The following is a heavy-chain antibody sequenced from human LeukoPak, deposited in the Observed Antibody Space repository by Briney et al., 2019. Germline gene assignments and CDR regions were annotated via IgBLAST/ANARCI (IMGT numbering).Heavy chain of an antibody. CDR2: ISSSSSYI. D-gene: IGHD5-12*01. V-gene: IGHV3-21*01. J-gene: IGHJ4*02. CDR1: GFTFSSYS. Sequence: PGGSLRLSCAASGFTFSSYSMNWVRQAPGKGLEWVSSISSSSSYIYYADSVKGRFTISRDNAKNSLYLQMNSLRAEDTAVYYCAGDSGYHQPLDYWGQGTLVTVSS. CDR3: AGDSGYHQPLDY.